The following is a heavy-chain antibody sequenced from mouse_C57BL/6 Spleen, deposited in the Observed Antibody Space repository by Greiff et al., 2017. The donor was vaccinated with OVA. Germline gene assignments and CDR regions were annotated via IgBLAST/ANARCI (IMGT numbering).Heavy chain of an antibody. V-gene: IGHV1-5*01. D-gene: IGHD1-1*01. J-gene: IGHJ2*01. CDR2: IYPGNSDT. CDR1: GYTFTSYW. CDR3: TRHYGSSPYDFDY. Sequence: EVQLQQSGTVLARPGASVKMSCKTSGYTFTSYWMHWVKQRPGQGLEWIGAIYPGNSDTSYNQKFKGKAKLTAVTSASTAYMELSSLTNEDSAVYYCTRHYGSSPYDFDYWGQGTTLTVSS.